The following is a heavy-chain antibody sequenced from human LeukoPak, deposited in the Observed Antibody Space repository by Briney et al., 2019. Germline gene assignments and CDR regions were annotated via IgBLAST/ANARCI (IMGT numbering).Heavy chain of an antibody. CDR3: ARLLNVGAIYNWFDP. Sequence: ASVKVSCKASGYTFTSYYMHWVRQAPGQGLEWMGIINPSGGSTSNAQKFQGRVTMTRDTSTSTVYMELSSLRSEDTAVYYCARLLNVGAIYNWFDPWGQGTLVTVSP. CDR1: GYTFTSYY. V-gene: IGHV1-46*01. CDR2: INPSGGST. D-gene: IGHD1-26*01. J-gene: IGHJ5*02.